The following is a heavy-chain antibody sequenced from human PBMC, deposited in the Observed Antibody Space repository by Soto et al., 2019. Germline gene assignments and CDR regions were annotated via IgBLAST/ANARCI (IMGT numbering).Heavy chain of an antibody. V-gene: IGHV1-69*02. D-gene: IGHD6-19*01. J-gene: IGHJ4*02. CDR1: GGTFSSYT. Sequence: QVQLVQSGAEVKKPGSSVKVSCKASGGTFSSYTFSWVRQAPGQGLEWMGRIIPILGIANYAQKFQDRVTITADKSTSTAYMELSGLRSEDTAVYYCARAQYSSGWYSFDYWGQGTLVTVSS. CDR3: ARAQYSSGWYSFDY. CDR2: IIPILGIA.